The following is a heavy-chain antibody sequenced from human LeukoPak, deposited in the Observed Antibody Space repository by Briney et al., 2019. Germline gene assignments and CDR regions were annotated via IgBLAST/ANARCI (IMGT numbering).Heavy chain of an antibody. V-gene: IGHV1-69*13. D-gene: IGHD1-26*01. CDR2: IIPIFGTA. J-gene: IGHJ6*02. Sequence: SVKVSCKASGGTFSSYAISWVRQAPGQGLEWMGGIIPIFGTANYAQKFQGRVTITADESTSTAYMELSSLRSEDTAVYYCARATRLVGATLDYYYYGMDDWGQGTTVTVSS. CDR1: GGTFSSYA. CDR3: ARATRLVGATLDYYYYGMDD.